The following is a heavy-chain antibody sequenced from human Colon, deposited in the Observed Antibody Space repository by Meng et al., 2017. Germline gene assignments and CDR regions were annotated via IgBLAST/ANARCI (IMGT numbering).Heavy chain of an antibody. D-gene: IGHD2-21*01. Sequence: QVQLQESGPGLVKPSQTLSLTCTGFGGAISGGDYYWSWIRQPPGKGLEWIGYIHFSGSTYYNPSLNSRITISVDMSRNQISLRLTSVTSADMAVYYCARVNSDCGGVMCYKGWFDPWGQGTLVTVSS. V-gene: IGHV4-30-4*01. CDR1: GGAISGGDYY. CDR3: ARVNSDCGGVMCYKGWFDP. J-gene: IGHJ5*02. CDR2: IHFSGST.